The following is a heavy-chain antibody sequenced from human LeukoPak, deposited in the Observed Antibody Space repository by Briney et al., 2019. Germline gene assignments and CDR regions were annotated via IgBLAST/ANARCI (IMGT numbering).Heavy chain of an antibody. Sequence: ASVKVSCKASGYTFSSYYMHWVRQAPGQGLEWMGIINPSVGSTSYAQKFQGRVTLTRDTSTSTVYMELSSLRFEDTAVYYCARDYYGSGSYYNDYWGQGTLVTVSS. CDR1: GYTFSSYY. J-gene: IGHJ4*02. D-gene: IGHD3-10*01. CDR3: ARDYYGSGSYYNDY. V-gene: IGHV1-46*01. CDR2: INPSVGST.